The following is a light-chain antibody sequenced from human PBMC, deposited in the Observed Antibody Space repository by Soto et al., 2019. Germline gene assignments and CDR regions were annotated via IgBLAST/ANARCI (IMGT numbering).Light chain of an antibody. J-gene: IGKJ5*01. CDR1: HSLPDSNGYNY. CDR3: MQALQSLT. V-gene: IGKV2-28*01. Sequence: THAPRSLPVPPGEPASMSYISSHSLPDSNGYNYLDWYMQKPGQSPQLLIYLGSNRASGVPDRFSGSGSGTDFTLKISRVEAADVGVYYCMQALQSLTFGQGTRLEIK. CDR2: LGS.